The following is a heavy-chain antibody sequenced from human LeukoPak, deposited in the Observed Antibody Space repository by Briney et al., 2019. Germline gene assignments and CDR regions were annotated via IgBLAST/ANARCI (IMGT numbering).Heavy chain of an antibody. CDR1: GSTFSSYA. Sequence: PGGSLRLSCAASGSTFSSYAMSWVRQAPGKGLEWVSAIGGSGGSTYYADSVKGRFTISRDNSKNTLYLQMNSLRAEDTAVYYCAKSLAVAAVPFFDYWGQGTLVTVSS. D-gene: IGHD6-19*01. CDR3: AKSLAVAAVPFFDY. CDR2: IGGSGGST. V-gene: IGHV3-23*01. J-gene: IGHJ4*02.